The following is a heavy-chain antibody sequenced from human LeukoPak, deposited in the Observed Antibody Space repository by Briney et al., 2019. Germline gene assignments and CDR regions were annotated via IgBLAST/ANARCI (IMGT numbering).Heavy chain of an antibody. CDR2: ISGSGGST. V-gene: IGHV3-23*01. Sequence: PGGSLRLSCAASGFTFSSYAMSWVRQAPGKGLEWVSAISGSGGSTYYADSVKGRFTISRDNSKNTLYLQMNSLRAEDTAVYYCAKGHVLLWFGEPPGPFDPWGQGTLVTVSS. J-gene: IGHJ5*02. CDR1: GFTFSSYA. D-gene: IGHD3-10*01. CDR3: AKGHVLLWFGEPPGPFDP.